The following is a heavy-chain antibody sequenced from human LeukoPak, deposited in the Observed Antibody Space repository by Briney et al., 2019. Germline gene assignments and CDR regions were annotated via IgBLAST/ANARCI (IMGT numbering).Heavy chain of an antibody. V-gene: IGHV3-48*03. J-gene: IGHJ4*02. CDR2: ISSSGSTI. CDR1: GFTFSSYE. D-gene: IGHD6-13*01. Sequence: GGSLRLSCAASGFTFSSYEMNWFGQAPGKGLGWVSYISSSGSTIYYADSVKGRFTISRDNAKNSLYLQMNSLRAEDTAVYYCARWSGIAAATFDYWGQGTLVTVSS. CDR3: ARWSGIAAATFDY.